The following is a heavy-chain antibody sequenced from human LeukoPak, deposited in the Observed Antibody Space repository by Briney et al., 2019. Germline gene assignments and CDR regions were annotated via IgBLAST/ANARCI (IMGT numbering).Heavy chain of an antibody. CDR1: GFTFSSYG. J-gene: IGHJ6*03. V-gene: IGHV3-33*06. CDR2: IWYDGSNK. Sequence: PGGSLTLSSAASGFTFSSYGMHWVRQAPGKVLEWVAVIWYDGSNKYYADSVKGRFTISRDNSQNTLYLQMNSLSAEGPAVYYCAKGEVPIFGVPYYYYMVVWGKRTTVTVSS. D-gene: IGHD3-3*01. CDR3: AKGEVPIFGVPYYYYMVV.